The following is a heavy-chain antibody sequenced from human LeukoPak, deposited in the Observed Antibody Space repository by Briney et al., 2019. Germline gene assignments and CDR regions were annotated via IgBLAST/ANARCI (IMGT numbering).Heavy chain of an antibody. V-gene: IGHV4-39*01. CDR2: IYYSGST. Sequence: SETLSLTCTVSGGSISSSSYYWGWIRQPPGKGLEWIGSIYYSGSTYYNPSLKSRVTISVDTSKNQFSLKLSSVTAADTAVYYCARSFPEGYNFVFDNWGQGTLVTVSS. CDR1: GGSISSSSYY. CDR3: ARSFPEGYNFVFDN. J-gene: IGHJ4*02. D-gene: IGHD5-24*01.